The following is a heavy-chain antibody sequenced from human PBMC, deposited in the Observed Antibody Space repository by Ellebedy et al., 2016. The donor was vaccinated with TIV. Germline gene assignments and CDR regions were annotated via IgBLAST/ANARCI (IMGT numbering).Heavy chain of an antibody. CDR3: ARDMRIDYYYYGMDV. J-gene: IGHJ6*02. CDR2: IIPIFGTA. CDR1: GGTFSSYA. Sequence: SVKVSCXASGGTFSSYAISWVRQAPGQGLEWMGGIIPIFGTANYAQKFQGRVTITADKSTSTAYMELSSLRSEDTAVYYCARDMRIDYYYYGMDVWGQGTTVTVSS. V-gene: IGHV1-69*06. D-gene: IGHD3-16*01.